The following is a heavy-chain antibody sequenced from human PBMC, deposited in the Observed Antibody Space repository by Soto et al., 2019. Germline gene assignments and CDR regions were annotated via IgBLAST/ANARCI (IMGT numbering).Heavy chain of an antibody. CDR2: ISYDGSNK. Sequence: GGSLRLSCAASGFTFSSYAMHWVRQAPGKGLEWVSVISYDGSNKYYADSVKGRFTISRDNSKDTLYLQMDSLRAEDMAVYYCARRARADYYYMDVWGKGTTVTVSS. CDR1: GFTFSSYA. J-gene: IGHJ6*03. D-gene: IGHD6-6*01. V-gene: IGHV3-30*14. CDR3: ARRARADYYYMDV.